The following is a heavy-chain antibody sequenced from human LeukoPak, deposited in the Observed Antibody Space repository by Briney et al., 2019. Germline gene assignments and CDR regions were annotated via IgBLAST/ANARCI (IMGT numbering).Heavy chain of an antibody. V-gene: IGHV3-23*01. CDR1: GFTFSSYA. CDR2: ISGSGGST. J-gene: IGHJ3*02. CDR3: AKDFLHYDSSGGAFDI. Sequence: GGSLRLSCAASGFTFSSYAMSWVRQAPGKGLEWVSAISGSGGSTYYADSVKGRFTISRDNSKNTLYLQMNSLRAEDTAVYYCAKDFLHYDSSGGAFDIWGQGTMVTVSS. D-gene: IGHD3-22*01.